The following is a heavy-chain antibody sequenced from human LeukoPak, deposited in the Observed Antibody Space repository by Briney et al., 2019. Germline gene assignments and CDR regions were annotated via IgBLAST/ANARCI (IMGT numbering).Heavy chain of an antibody. D-gene: IGHD1-26*01. J-gene: IGHJ4*02. CDR1: GFTFSSYG. CDR2: IWYDGSNK. CDR3: ARETAVGATRIPFDS. V-gene: IGHV3-33*01. Sequence: GGSLRLSCAASGFTFSSYGMHWVRQAPGKGLEWVAVIWYDGSNKYYADSVKGRFTISRDNAKNSLYLQMNSLRAEDTAVYYCARETAVGATRIPFDSWGQGTLVTVSS.